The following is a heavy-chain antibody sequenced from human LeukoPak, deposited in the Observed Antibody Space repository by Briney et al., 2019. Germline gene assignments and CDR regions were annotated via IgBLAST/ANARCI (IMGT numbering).Heavy chain of an antibody. V-gene: IGHV4-34*01. J-gene: IGHJ6*03. CDR2: INHSGST. Sequence: SETLSLTCAVYGGSFSGYYWSWIRQPPGKGLEWIGEINHSGSTNYNPSLKSRVTISVDTSKNQFSLKLSSVTAADTAVYYCARHSRLPRRGHYYYMDVWGKGTTVTISS. CDR3: ARHSRLPRRGHYYYMDV. CDR1: GGSFSGYY.